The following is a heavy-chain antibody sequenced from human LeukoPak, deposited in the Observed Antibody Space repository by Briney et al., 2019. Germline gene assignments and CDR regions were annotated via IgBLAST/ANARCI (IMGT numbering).Heavy chain of an antibody. CDR1: GFTFDDYA. J-gene: IGHJ4*02. CDR2: ISWNSGSI. D-gene: IGHD6-19*01. Sequence: PGRSLRLSCAASGFTFDDYAMHWVRQAPGKGLEWVSGISWNSGSIGYADSVKGRFTISRDNAKNSLYLQMNSLRAEDTALYYCAKDHSSGWSSPDYWGQGTLVTVPS. V-gene: IGHV3-9*01. CDR3: AKDHSSGWSSPDY.